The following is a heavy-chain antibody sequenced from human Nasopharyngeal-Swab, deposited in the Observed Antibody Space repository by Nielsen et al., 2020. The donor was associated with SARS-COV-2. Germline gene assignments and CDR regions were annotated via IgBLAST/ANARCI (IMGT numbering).Heavy chain of an antibody. D-gene: IGHD2-15*01. J-gene: IGHJ6*02. CDR1: GFTFSSYA. Sequence: GGSLRLSCAASGFTFSSYAMHWVRQAPGKGLEWVSGISWNSGSIGYADSVKGRFTISRDNAKNSLYLQMNSLRAEDTALYYCAKDLVAATQGDYYYGMDVWGQGTTVTVSS. V-gene: IGHV3-9*01. CDR2: ISWNSGSI. CDR3: AKDLVAATQGDYYYGMDV.